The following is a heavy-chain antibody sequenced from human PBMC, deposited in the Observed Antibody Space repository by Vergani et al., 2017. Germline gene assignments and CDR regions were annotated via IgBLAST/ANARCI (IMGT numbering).Heavy chain of an antibody. CDR1: GGTFSSYT. V-gene: IGHV1-69*02. D-gene: IGHD3-22*01. CDR3: ARARSDGYYDSSGYYYDAFDI. Sequence: QVQLVQSGAEVKKPGSSVKVSCKASGGTFSSYTTSWVRQAPGQGLEWMGRIIPILGIANNAQKFQGRVTITADKSTSTAYMELSSLRSEDTAVYYCARARSDGYYDSSGYYYDAFDIWGQGTMVTVSS. J-gene: IGHJ3*02. CDR2: IIPILGIA.